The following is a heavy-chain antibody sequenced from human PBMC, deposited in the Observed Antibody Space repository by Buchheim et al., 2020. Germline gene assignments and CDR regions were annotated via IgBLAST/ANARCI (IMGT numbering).Heavy chain of an antibody. Sequence: EVQLLESGGGLVQPGGSLRLSCAASGFTFSSYAMSWVRQAPGKGLELVSALSVSGGTTYSADSVKGRFIISRDNSKNTLYLQMNSLSAEDTAVYYCAKAQFSMYDFDYGGQGTL. V-gene: IGHV3-23*01. J-gene: IGHJ4*02. CDR1: GFTFSSYA. D-gene: IGHD5-24*01. CDR2: LSVSGGTT. CDR3: AKAQFSMYDFDY.